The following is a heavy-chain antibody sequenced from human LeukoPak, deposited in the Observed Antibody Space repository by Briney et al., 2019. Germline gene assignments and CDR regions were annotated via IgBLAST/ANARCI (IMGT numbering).Heavy chain of an antibody. CDR1: GYTFTSYG. D-gene: IGHD1-26*01. CDR2: ISAYNGNT. V-gene: IGHV1-18*01. J-gene: IGHJ4*02. Sequence: ASVKVSCKASGYTFTSYGISWVRQAPGQGLEWMGWISAYNGNTNYAQKLQGRVTMTTDTSTSTAYMELRSLRSDDTAVYYCAKEVGVTPFFDYWGQGALVTVSS. CDR3: AKEVGVTPFFDY.